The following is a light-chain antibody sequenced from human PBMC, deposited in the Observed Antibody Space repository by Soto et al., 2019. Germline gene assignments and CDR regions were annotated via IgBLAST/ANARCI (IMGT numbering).Light chain of an antibody. V-gene: IGKV1-33*01. Sequence: DIQMTQSPTSLSASVGDRVTITCQASQDISNYLNWYQQKPGKAPELLIFDASNLRSGVPSRFSGSGSETHFTFTISSRQPEDVATYYCQQYDYLRTFGQGTKIEIK. CDR3: QQYDYLRT. J-gene: IGKJ1*01. CDR1: QDISNY. CDR2: DAS.